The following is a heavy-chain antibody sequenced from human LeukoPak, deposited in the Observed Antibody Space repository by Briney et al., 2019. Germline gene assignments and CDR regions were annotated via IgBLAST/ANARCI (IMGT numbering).Heavy chain of an antibody. CDR1: GFTFSESW. J-gene: IGHJ4*02. CDR3: ARGVPFDY. CDR2: ISSSSSTI. V-gene: IGHV3-48*01. D-gene: IGHD2-8*01. Sequence: PGGSLRLSCVASGFTFSESWMTWVRQAPGKGLEWVSYISSSSSTIYYADSVKGRFTISRDNAKNSLYLQMNSLRAEDTAVYYCARGVPFDYWGQGTLVTVSS.